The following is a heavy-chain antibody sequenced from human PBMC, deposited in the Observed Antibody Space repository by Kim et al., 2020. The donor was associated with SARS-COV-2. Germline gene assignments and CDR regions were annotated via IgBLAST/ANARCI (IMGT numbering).Heavy chain of an antibody. CDR1: GFSFNSYW. CDR2: IKSDGSEK. J-gene: IGHJ4*02. V-gene: IGHV3-7*03. Sequence: GGSLRLSCAVSGFSFNSYWITWVRQAPGKGLEWVSTIKSDGSEKFYVDSVKGRFTISRDNAKNSLSLQMNNMRPEDTAEYYCERDYDYWGQGTRVIVSS. CDR3: ERDYDY.